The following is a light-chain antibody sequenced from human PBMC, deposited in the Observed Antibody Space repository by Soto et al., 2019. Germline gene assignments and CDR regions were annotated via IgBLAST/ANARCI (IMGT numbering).Light chain of an antibody. CDR3: QQLTNFRFT. V-gene: IGKV1-9*01. Sequence: IQLTQSPSSLSASVGDRVTITCRASQGINKFLAWYQQRPGKAPQLLVYGASTSQSGVPSRFSGSGSGTDFTLTISSLQPEDFAMYYCQQLTNFRFTFGQGTKLDIK. J-gene: IGKJ2*01. CDR2: GAS. CDR1: QGINKF.